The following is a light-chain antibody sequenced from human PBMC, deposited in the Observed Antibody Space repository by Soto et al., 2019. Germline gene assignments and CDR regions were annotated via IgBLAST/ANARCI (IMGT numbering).Light chain of an antibody. V-gene: IGLV2-14*03. CDR1: HSDIGNYNY. CDR3: NSYREDHPRFYV. J-gene: IGLJ1*01. Sequence: QSVLTQPASVSGSPGQSITSSCTGTHSDIGNYNYVSWYQHLPGKAPKLMIYDVGSRPSGVSSRFSGSKSGNTASLAISGLQAEDEADYYCNSYREDHPRFYVFGTGT. CDR2: DVG.